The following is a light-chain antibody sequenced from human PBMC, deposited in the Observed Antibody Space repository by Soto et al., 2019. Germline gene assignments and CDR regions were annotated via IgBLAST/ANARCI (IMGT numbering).Light chain of an antibody. CDR3: SSYTSSSTLYV. Sequence: QAVVTQPASVSGSPGQSITISCTGTSSDVGDYNYVSWYQQHPGKVPKLMIYDVSNRPSGVSNRFSGSKSGNTASLTISGLQAEDEADYYCSSYTSSSTLYVFGTGTKLTVL. V-gene: IGLV2-14*01. CDR1: SSDVGDYNY. CDR2: DVS. J-gene: IGLJ1*01.